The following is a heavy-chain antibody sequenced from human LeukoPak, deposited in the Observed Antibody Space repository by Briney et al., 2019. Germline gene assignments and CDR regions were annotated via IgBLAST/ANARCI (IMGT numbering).Heavy chain of an antibody. CDR2: INPSGGST. V-gene: IGHV1-46*01. J-gene: IGHJ4*02. CDR1: GYTFTSYY. CDR3: ARGPRIAAAGHLIGY. Sequence: ASVKVSCTASGYTFTSYYMHWVRQAPGQGLEWMGIINPSGGSTSYAQKFQGRVTMTRDTSTSTVYMELSSLRSEDTAVYYCARGPRIAAAGHLIGYWGQGTLVTVSS. D-gene: IGHD6-13*01.